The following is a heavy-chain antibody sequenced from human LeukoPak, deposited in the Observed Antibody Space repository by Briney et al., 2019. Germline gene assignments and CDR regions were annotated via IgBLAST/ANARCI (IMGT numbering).Heavy chain of an antibody. J-gene: IGHJ5*02. CDR2: ISYDGSNK. Sequence: PGRSLRLSCAASGFTFSSYAMHWVRQAPGKGLEWVAVISYDGSNKYYADSVKGRFTISRDNSKNTLYLQMNSLRAEDTAVYYCARDAQPTMATMGNWFDPWGQGTLVTVSS. V-gene: IGHV3-30-3*01. CDR3: ARDAQPTMATMGNWFDP. CDR1: GFTFSSYA. D-gene: IGHD5-24*01.